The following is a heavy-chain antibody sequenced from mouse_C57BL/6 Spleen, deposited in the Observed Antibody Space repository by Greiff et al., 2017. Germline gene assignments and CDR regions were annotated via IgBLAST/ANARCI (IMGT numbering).Heavy chain of an antibody. CDR1: GFSFNTYS. D-gene: IGHD1-1*01. J-gene: IGHJ1*03. CDR3: VTHRWYGSSYWYFDV. CDR2: IRSKSNNSAT. Sequence: DVKLVESGGGLVQPKGSLKLSCAASGFSFNTYSMNWVRQAPGKGLEWVARIRSKSNNSATYYAVPVKDRFTISRDAPASMLYLQMNKWKTEFMSLEYDVTHRWYGSSYWYFDVWGTGTTVTVSS. V-gene: IGHV10-1*01.